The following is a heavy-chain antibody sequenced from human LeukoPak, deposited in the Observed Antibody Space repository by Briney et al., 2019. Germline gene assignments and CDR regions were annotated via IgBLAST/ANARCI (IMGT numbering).Heavy chain of an antibody. CDR1: GYTFTSYG. D-gene: IGHD6-13*01. J-gene: IGHJ6*03. CDR3: ARRGSSGSSSWYSSMDV. CDR2: ISAYNGNT. Sequence: AASVKVSCKASGYTFTSYGISWVRQAPGQGLEWMGWISAYNGNTNYAQKLQGRVTMTTDTSTSTAYMELRSLRSEDTAVYYCARRGSSGSSSWYSSMDVWGKGTTVTVSS. V-gene: IGHV1-18*01.